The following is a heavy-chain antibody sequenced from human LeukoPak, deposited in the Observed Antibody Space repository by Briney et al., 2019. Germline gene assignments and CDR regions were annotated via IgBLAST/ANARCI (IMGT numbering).Heavy chain of an antibody. J-gene: IGHJ4*02. CDR1: GYTFTSYD. D-gene: IGHD6-19*01. Sequence: ASVKVSCKASGYTFTSYDINWVRQATGQGLEWMGWMNPNSGNTGYAQKFQDRVTMTSDTSISTAYMELSRLTCDDTAVYYCATDGSSAWYEDYWGQGTLVIVSS. CDR3: ATDGSSAWYEDY. V-gene: IGHV1-8*02. CDR2: MNPNSGNT.